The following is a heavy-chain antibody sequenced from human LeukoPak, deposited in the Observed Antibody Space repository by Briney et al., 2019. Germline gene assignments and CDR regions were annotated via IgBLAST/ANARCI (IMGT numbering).Heavy chain of an antibody. Sequence: GGSLRLSCAASGFTFSSYRMSWVRQAPGKGLEWVANIKQDGSEKYYVDSVKGRFTISRDNAKNSLYLQMNSLRAEDTAVYYCARESYYYDSSGPGGYYYYMDVWGKGTTVTVSS. CDR1: GFTFSSYR. CDR3: ARESYYYDSSGPGGYYYYMDV. D-gene: IGHD3-22*01. CDR2: IKQDGSEK. J-gene: IGHJ6*03. V-gene: IGHV3-7*01.